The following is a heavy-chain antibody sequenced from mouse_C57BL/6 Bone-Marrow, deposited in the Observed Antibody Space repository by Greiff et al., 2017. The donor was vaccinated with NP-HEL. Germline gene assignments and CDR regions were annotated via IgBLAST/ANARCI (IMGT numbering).Heavy chain of an antibody. CDR3: TGVDY. CDR1: GFTFSNYW. V-gene: IGHV6-3*01. CDR2: IRLKSDNYAT. J-gene: IGHJ4*01. Sequence: EVKLQESGGGLVQPGGSMKLSCVASGFTFSNYWMNWVRQSPEQGLEWVAQIRLKSDNYATHYAESVKGRFTISRDDSKSSVYLQMNNVRAEDTGIYYCTGVDYWGQGTSVTVSS.